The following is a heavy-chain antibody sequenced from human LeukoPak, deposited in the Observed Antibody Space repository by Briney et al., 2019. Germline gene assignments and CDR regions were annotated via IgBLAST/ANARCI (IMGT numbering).Heavy chain of an antibody. D-gene: IGHD2-15*01. J-gene: IGHJ4*02. CDR1: GYTFTSYA. CDR2: INAGNGNT. CDR3: ARDRDVVVVAALDY. Sequence: ASVKVSCKASGYTFTSYAMHCVRQAPGQRLEWMGWINAGNGNTKYSQKFQGRVTITRDTSASTAYMELSSLRSEDTAVYYCARDRDVVVVAALDYWGQGTLVTVSS. V-gene: IGHV1-3*01.